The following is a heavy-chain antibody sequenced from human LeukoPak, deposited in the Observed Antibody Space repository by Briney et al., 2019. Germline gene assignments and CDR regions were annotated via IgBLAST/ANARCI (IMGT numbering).Heavy chain of an antibody. J-gene: IGHJ4*02. Sequence: GGSLRLSCAASGFTVSSNYMSWVRQAPGKWLEWVSVIYSGGSTYYADSVKGRFTISRDNSKNTLYLQMNSLRAEDTAVYYCARDRDVEMATIPLGYWGQGTLVTVSS. V-gene: IGHV3-66*01. CDR1: GFTVSSNY. CDR3: ARDRDVEMATIPLGY. CDR2: IYSGGST. D-gene: IGHD5-24*01.